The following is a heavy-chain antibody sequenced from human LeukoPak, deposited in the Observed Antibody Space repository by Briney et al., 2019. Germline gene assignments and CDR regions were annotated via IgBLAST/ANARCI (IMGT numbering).Heavy chain of an antibody. CDR3: AVSDYGDDGWVY. D-gene: IGHD4-17*01. Sequence: GSLRLSCAASGITVSNNYMSWVRQAPGKGLEGVSVIYSGGSTYYADSVNDRFTISIDNSKNTLYLQMNSLRAEDTAVYYCAVSDYGDDGWVYWGQGTLVTVSS. CDR2: IYSGGST. CDR1: GITVSNNY. V-gene: IGHV3-53*01. J-gene: IGHJ4*02.